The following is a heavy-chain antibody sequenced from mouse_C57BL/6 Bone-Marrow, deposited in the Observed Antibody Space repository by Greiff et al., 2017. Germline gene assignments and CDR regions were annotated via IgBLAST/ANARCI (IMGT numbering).Heavy chain of an antibody. CDR3: ASESYRSGFAY. CDR2: IDPSDSYT. D-gene: IGHD2-12*01. J-gene: IGHJ3*01. V-gene: IGHV1-69*01. Sequence: QVQLQQPGAELVMPGASVKLSCKASGYTFTSYWMHWVKQRPGQGLEWIGEIDPSDSYTNYNQKFKGKSTLTVDKSSSTAYMQLSSLTSEDSAVYYCASESYRSGFAYWGQGTLVTVSA. CDR1: GYTFTSYW.